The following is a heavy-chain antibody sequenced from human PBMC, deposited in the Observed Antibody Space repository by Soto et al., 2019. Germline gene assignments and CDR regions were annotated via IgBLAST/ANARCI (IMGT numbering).Heavy chain of an antibody. CDR2: ISGGGGGT. D-gene: IGHD3-9*01. V-gene: IGHV3-23*01. CDR3: AKGPEYDILTGCDY. J-gene: IGHJ4*02. CDR1: GFTFSLSA. Sequence: EVQLLESGGGFVQPGESLRLSCVASGFTFSLSAMSWVRQAPGRGLEWVSSISGGGGGTEYTDSVKGRFTISRDNSKDTVHLQINSLRAEDTAVYYCAKGPEYDILTGCDYWGQGALVTVSS.